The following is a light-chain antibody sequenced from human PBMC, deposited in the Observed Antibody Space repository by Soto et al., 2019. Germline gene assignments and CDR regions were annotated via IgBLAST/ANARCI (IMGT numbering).Light chain of an antibody. CDR2: AAS. CDR3: QQSYSTPPWT. J-gene: IGKJ1*01. CDR1: QSISSH. Sequence: IPMTHSLSSLSASVGGRVTIACRASQSISSHLNWYQQKPGKAPKLLIYAASTLHSGVPSRFSGSGSGTDFTLTISSLQSEDFATYYCQQSYSTPPWTFGQGTQVDIK. V-gene: IGKV1-39*01.